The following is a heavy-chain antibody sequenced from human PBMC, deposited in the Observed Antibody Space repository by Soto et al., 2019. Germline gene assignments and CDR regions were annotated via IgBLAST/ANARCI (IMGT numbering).Heavy chain of an antibody. D-gene: IGHD1-1*01. CDR2: MRDSGGT. Sequence: QVQLQQWGAGLLKPSETLSLTCAVYGGFVSSGSYYWSWIRQPPGKGLEWIGEMRDSGGTHFNPSLQSRVTISVDTSKNQFSLKMSSVTAADTALYYCARVERGTATTVVDAFDIWGPGTMATVSS. J-gene: IGHJ3*02. CDR3: ARVERGTATTVVDAFDI. V-gene: IGHV4-34*01. CDR1: GGFVSSGSYY.